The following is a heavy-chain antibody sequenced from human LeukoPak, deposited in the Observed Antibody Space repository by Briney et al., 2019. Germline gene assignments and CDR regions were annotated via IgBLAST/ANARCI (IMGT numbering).Heavy chain of an antibody. CDR3: ARGIVGATKGYFDY. CDR1: GGTFSSYA. Sequence: SVKVSCKASGGTFSSYAISWVRQAPGQGLEWMGGIIPILGIANYAQKFQGRVTITADKSTSTAYMELSSLRSEDTAVYYCARGIVGATKGYFDYWGQGTLVTVSS. CDR2: IIPILGIA. V-gene: IGHV1-69*10. J-gene: IGHJ4*02. D-gene: IGHD1-26*01.